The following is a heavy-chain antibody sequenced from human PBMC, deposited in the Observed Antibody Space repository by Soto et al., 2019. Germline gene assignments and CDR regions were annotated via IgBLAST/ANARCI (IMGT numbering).Heavy chain of an antibody. D-gene: IGHD6-25*01. Sequence: QVQLQESGPGLVKPSQTLSLTCAVSGDSISSSDYFWTWIRQPPGKGLEWIGYISHSGGTNYSPSLQGRVSILVDTSKNHFSLRLSSVTAEDTAVYYCASELSGYAFGPGEVHWGRGTLVTVSS. CDR1: GDSISSSDYF. CDR2: ISHSGGT. J-gene: IGHJ4*02. V-gene: IGHV4-30-4*01. CDR3: ASELSGYAFGPGEVH.